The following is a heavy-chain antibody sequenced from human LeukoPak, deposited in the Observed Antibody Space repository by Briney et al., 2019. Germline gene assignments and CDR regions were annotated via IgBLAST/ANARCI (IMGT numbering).Heavy chain of an antibody. Sequence: PSETLSLTCTVSGGSISSSNWWSWVRQPPGKGLEWIGEIYHSGSTNYNPSLKSRVTISVDTSKNQFSLKLSSVTAADTAVYYCARRGGWYYFDYWGQGTLVTVSS. D-gene: IGHD6-19*01. V-gene: IGHV4-4*02. CDR2: IYHSGST. CDR3: ARRGGWYYFDY. J-gene: IGHJ4*02. CDR1: GGSISSSNW.